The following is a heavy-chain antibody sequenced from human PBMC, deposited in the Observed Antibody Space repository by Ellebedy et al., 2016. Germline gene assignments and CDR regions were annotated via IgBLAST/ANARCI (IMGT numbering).Heavy chain of an antibody. J-gene: IGHJ4*02. D-gene: IGHD6-13*01. CDR3: ARDGYRSSYYESPRFDY. V-gene: IGHV3-23*01. Sequence: GESLKISXAASGFTFSSYAMSWVRQAPGKGLEWVSAISGSGGSTYYADSVKGRFTISRDNSKNTLYLQMNSLRAEDTAIYYCARDGYRSSYYESPRFDYWGQGTLVTVSS. CDR1: GFTFSSYA. CDR2: ISGSGGST.